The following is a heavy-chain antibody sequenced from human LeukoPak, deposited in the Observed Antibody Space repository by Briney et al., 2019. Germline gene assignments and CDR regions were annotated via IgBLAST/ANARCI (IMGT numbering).Heavy chain of an antibody. D-gene: IGHD3-9*01. Sequence: GGSLRLSCAASGFTFSAYAMSGVRQAPGKGLEWVSAISRSGSSTDYADSVRGRFTISRDNSKNTLYLQMNSLRPEDTAVYYCAKGGDILTGYYLYWYFDLWGRGTLVTVSS. V-gene: IGHV3-23*01. CDR2: ISRSGSST. J-gene: IGHJ2*01. CDR3: AKGGDILTGYYLYWYFDL. CDR1: GFTFSAYA.